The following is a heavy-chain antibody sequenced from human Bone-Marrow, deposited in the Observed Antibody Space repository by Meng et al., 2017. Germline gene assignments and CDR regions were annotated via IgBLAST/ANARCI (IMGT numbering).Heavy chain of an antibody. Sequence: GGSLRLSCAASGFTFNSYGMSWVRQSPGKGLEWVSFISDTAAEKYYADSVKGRFTISRDNSKNTVYLQISSLRVEDTALYYCAKSYNTFPRRGFFDDWGQGSLVTVSS. V-gene: IGHV3-23*01. CDR1: GFTFNSYG. CDR3: AKSYNTFPRRGFFDD. D-gene: IGHD1-14*01. CDR2: ISDTAAEK. J-gene: IGHJ4*02.